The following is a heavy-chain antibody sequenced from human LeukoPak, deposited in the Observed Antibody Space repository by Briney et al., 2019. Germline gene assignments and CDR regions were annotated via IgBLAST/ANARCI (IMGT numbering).Heavy chain of an antibody. Sequence: SETLSLTCTVSGGSISSYYWSWIRQPPGKGLEWIGYIYYSGSTNYNPSLKSRVTISVDTSKNQFSLKLSSVTAADTAVYYCASEYYYDSSGPLTWRQGTLVTVSS. J-gene: IGHJ4*02. CDR1: GGSISSYY. V-gene: IGHV4-59*01. CDR2: IYYSGST. D-gene: IGHD3-22*01. CDR3: ASEYYYDSSGPLT.